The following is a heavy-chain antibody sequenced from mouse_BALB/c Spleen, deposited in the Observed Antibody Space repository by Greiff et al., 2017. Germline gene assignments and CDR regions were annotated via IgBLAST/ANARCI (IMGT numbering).Heavy chain of an antibody. CDR3: VRGTTVVADY. Sequence: EVKLMESGGGLVQPKGSLKLSCAASGFTFNTYAMNWVRQAPGKGLEWVARIRSKSNNYATYYADSVKDRFTISRDDSQSMLYLQMNNLKTEDTAMYYCVRGTTVVADYWGQGTTLTVSS. CDR2: IRSKSNNYAT. J-gene: IGHJ2*01. D-gene: IGHD1-1*01. V-gene: IGHV10-1*02. CDR1: GFTFNTYA.